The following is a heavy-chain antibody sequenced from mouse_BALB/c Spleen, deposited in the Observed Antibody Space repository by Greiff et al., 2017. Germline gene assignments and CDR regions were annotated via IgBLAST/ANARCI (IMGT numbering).Heavy chain of an antibody. Sequence: EVQGVESGGGLVQPGGSMKLSCVASGFTFSSYWMSWVRQSPEKGLEWVAEIRLKSDNYATHYAESVKGKFTISRDDSKSRLYLQMNSLRAEDTGIYYCTRYGSSYYAMDYWGQGTSVTVSS. CDR2: IRLKSDNYAT. CDR1: GFTFSSYW. D-gene: IGHD1-1*01. CDR3: TRYGSSYYAMDY. J-gene: IGHJ4*01. V-gene: IGHV6-6*02.